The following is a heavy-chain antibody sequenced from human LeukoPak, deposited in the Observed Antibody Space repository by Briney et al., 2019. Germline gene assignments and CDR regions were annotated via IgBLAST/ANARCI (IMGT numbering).Heavy chain of an antibody. CDR2: ISSSSSCI. D-gene: IGHD6-25*01. CDR3: ARFAAGGSYYYYMDV. V-gene: IGHV3-21*01. CDR1: GFTFSSYS. Sequence: GGSLRLSCAASGFTFSSYSMNWVRQAPGKGLEWVSSISSSSSCIYYADSVKGRFTISRDNAKNSLYLQMNSLRAEDTAVYYCARFAAGGSYYYYMDVWGKGTTVTVSS. J-gene: IGHJ6*03.